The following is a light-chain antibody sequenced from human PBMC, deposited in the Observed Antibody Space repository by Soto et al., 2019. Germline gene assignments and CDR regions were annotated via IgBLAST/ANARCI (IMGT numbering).Light chain of an antibody. V-gene: IGKV3-11*01. Sequence: EIVLTQSPATLSLSPGERATLSCRASQSVSSYLAWYQQKPGQAPRLLIYDASNRATGIPARFSGTGSGTDFTLTINNLEPEDFAVYYCQVRTNWSIAFGRGTRPEI. CDR3: QVRTNWSIA. CDR1: QSVSSY. CDR2: DAS. J-gene: IGKJ5*01.